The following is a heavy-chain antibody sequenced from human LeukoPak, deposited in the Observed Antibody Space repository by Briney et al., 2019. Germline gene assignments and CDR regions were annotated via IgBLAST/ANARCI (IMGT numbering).Heavy chain of an antibody. CDR3: ARDLEGSGSFYRPSYDY. CDR1: GFTFSSYG. D-gene: IGHD3-10*01. Sequence: GGSLRLSCAASGFTFSSYGMHWVRQAPGKGLEWVAFIRYDGSNKYYADSVKGRFTISRGNSKNTLYLQMNSLRAEDTAVYYCARDLEGSGSFYRPSYDYWGQGTLVTVSS. V-gene: IGHV3-30*02. CDR2: IRYDGSNK. J-gene: IGHJ4*02.